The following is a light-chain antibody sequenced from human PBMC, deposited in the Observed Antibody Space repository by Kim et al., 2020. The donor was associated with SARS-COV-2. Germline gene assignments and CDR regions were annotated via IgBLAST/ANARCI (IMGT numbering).Light chain of an antibody. V-gene: IGKV1-5*01. CDR3: QQYHSYTLT. J-gene: IGKJ4*01. Sequence: ASGEDRVTITCRASQNINKWLAWYQQKPGKAPRLLIHGASTLESGVPSGFSGSGSGTEFTLTISSLQPDDFATYYCQQYHSYTLTFGGGTKVDIK. CDR1: QNINKW. CDR2: GAS.